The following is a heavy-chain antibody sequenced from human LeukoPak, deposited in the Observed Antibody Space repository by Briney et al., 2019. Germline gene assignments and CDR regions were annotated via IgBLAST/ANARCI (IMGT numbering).Heavy chain of an antibody. V-gene: IGHV4-38-2*01. Sequence: SETLSLTCAVSGYSIGSGHYWGWIRQPPGKGLEWIGGIYHSGSTYYNPSLKSRVTISVDTSRNQFSLKLTSVTAADTAVYYCARRNNGYDYLDYWGQGTLVTVSS. CDR3: ARRNNGYDYLDY. J-gene: IGHJ4*02. D-gene: IGHD5-12*01. CDR2: IYHSGST. CDR1: GYSIGSGHY.